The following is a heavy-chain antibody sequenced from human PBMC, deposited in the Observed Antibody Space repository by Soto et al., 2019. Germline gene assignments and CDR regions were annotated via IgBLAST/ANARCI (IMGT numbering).Heavy chain of an antibody. J-gene: IGHJ4*02. CDR2: ISYDGTNK. CDR1: GFSFSISP. CDR3: ARDPKTSGGQHWAFNYFDS. D-gene: IGHD7-27*01. Sequence: GGSLRISCAASGFSFSISPMHWVRQAPGKGPEWVALISYDGTNKFYADSVKGRFTISRDNSKSTLYLQVDSLRPEDAAVYYCARDPKTSGGQHWAFNYFDSWGQGTLVTVSS. V-gene: IGHV3-30-3*01.